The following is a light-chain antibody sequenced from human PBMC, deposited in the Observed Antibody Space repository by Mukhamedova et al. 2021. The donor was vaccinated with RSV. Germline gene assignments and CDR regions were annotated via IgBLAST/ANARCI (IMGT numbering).Light chain of an antibody. CDR2: SAV. CDR3: QQTQTTPRT. V-gene: IGKV1-39*01. Sequence: WYQRRVHGKAPKLLIHSAVSLQSGVPVRFSGIGSGTDFTLTISSLQPEDFAVYFCQQTQTTPRTFGQGTKVDIK. J-gene: IGKJ1*01.